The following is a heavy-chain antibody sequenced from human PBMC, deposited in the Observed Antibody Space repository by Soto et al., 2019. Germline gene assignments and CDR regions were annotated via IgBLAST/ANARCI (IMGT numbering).Heavy chain of an antibody. CDR3: ARRCYGVEGPDAFDI. Sequence: QVQLQESGPGLVKPSETLSLTCTVSGGSISSYYWSWIRQPPGKGLEWIGYIYYSGSTNYNPSLKSRVTISVDTSKNQFSLKLSSVTAADTAVYYCARRCYGVEGPDAFDIWGQGTMVTVSS. J-gene: IGHJ3*02. CDR2: IYYSGST. CDR1: GGSISSYY. D-gene: IGHD4-17*01. V-gene: IGHV4-59*08.